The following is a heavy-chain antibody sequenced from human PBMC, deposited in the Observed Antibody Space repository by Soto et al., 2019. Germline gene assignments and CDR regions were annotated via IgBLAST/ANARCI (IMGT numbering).Heavy chain of an antibody. J-gene: IGHJ5*02. CDR3: MRSTIGPSGGLIGPFDL. CDR2: INGGNGNT. Sequence: QVQLVQSGAEGKKPGASVNISCEASGYTFTGYALHWVRQAPGQRLEWMGWINGGNGNTKYSQKFQGRVTITRITSASTVYMELSRLRSEDTAVYDCMRSTIGPSGGLIGPFDLWGQGTQVTVSS. V-gene: IGHV1-3*01. D-gene: IGHD3-16*02. CDR1: GYTFTGYA.